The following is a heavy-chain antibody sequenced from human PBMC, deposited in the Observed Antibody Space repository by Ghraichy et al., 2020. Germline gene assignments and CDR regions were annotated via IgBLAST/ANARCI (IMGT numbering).Heavy chain of an antibody. CDR1: GFTFDDYA. Sequence: GGSLRLSCAASGFTFDDYAMHWVRQAPGKGLEWVSGISWNSGSIGYADSVKGRFTISRDNAKNSLYLQMNSLRAEDTALYYCAKDSRRYSNYVYYYFDYWGQGTLVTVSS. D-gene: IGHD4-11*01. CDR2: ISWNSGSI. J-gene: IGHJ4*02. V-gene: IGHV3-9*01. CDR3: AKDSRRYSNYVYYYFDY.